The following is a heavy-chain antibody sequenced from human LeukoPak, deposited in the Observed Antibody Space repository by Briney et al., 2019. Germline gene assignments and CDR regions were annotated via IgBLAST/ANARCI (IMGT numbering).Heavy chain of an antibody. Sequence: GGSLRLSCAASGFTFSRYAMSWVRQAPGKGLEWVSAISGSGGSTYYADSVKGRFTISRDNSKDTLYLQMNSLRAEDTAVYYCAKDAAADNPYYYYYGMDVWGQGTTVTVSS. CDR1: GFTFSRYA. D-gene: IGHD6-13*01. V-gene: IGHV3-23*01. CDR2: ISGSGGST. CDR3: AKDAAADNPYYYYYGMDV. J-gene: IGHJ6*02.